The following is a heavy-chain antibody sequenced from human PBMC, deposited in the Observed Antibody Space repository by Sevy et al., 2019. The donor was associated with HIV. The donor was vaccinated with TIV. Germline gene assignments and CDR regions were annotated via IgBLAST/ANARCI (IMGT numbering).Heavy chain of an antibody. V-gene: IGHV3-30*04. J-gene: IGHJ3*02. Sequence: GGCLRLSCSASGFSFSTSVMHWVRQAPGKGLEWVALVSFHGGSQYPSDAVKGRFTISRDNSKNTLYLQLNSLRPEDTGVYYCAKEGYSSGYAGAFNIWGQGTLVTVSS. CDR1: GFSFSTSV. D-gene: IGHD3-22*01. CDR3: AKEGYSSGYAGAFNI. CDR2: VSFHGGSQ.